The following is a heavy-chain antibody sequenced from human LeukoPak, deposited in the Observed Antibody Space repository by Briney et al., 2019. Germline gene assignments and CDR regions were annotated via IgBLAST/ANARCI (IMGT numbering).Heavy chain of an antibody. CDR1: GGSFSGYY. J-gene: IGHJ4*02. CDR3: ARSEESIAVAGTFDY. Sequence: SETLSLTCAVYGGSFSGYYWSWMLQPPGKGLEWWGEINHSGSTNYNPSLKSRLTISVDTSKNQFSLKLSSVTAADTAVYYCARSEESIAVAGTFDYWGQGTLVTVSS. V-gene: IGHV4-34*01. CDR2: INHSGST. D-gene: IGHD6-19*01.